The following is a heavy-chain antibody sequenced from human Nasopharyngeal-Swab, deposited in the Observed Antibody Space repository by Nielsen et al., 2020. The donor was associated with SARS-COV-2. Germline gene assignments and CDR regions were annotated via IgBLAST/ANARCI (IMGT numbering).Heavy chain of an antibody. CDR2: ISYDGSNK. CDR1: GFTFSSYA. J-gene: IGHJ4*02. V-gene: IGHV3-30-3*01. CDR3: AGTSGDY. Sequence: GGSLRFSCAASGFTFSSYAMHWVRQAPGKGLEWVAVISYDGSNKYYADSVKGRFTISRDNSKNTLYLQMNSLRAEDTAVYYCAGTSGDYWGQGTLVTVSS.